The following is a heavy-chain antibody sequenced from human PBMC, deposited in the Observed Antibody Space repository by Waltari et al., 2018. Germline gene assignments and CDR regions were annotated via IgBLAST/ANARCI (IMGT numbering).Heavy chain of an antibody. CDR2: IIGSGATP. J-gene: IGHJ4*02. Sequence: EVQRVASAGGLVKPGEDLRRAESASGFSFMGYAMSWVRHAPGEGLEWVASIIGSGATPFYADSVKGRFTIVRDNSKDTFYLQMNSLRVDDSAVYYCAKGSRGYTNYFFDYWGQGALVTVSS. V-gene: IGHV3-23*04. CDR1: GFSFMGYA. CDR3: AKGSRGYTNYFFDY. D-gene: IGHD3-16*02.